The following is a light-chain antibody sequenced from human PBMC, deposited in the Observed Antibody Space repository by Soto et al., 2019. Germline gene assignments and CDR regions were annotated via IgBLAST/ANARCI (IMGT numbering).Light chain of an antibody. V-gene: IGKV3-20*01. CDR2: GAS. CDR3: QQYGSSGT. Sequence: DIVFTQSPATLSLSPGERATLSCRASQSVSSYLAWYQQKPGQAPRLLIYGASNRATGIPDRFSGSGSGTDFTLTISRLEPEDFAVYYCQQYGSSGTFGQGTRLE. CDR1: QSVSSY. J-gene: IGKJ5*01.